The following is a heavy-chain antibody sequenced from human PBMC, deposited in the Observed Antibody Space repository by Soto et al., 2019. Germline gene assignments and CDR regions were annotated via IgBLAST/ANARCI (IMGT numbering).Heavy chain of an antibody. D-gene: IGHD1-26*01. CDR3: ARDNSESNSWWFDP. J-gene: IGHJ5*02. Sequence: AASVKVSCKASGFTFSRYYMHWIRQAPGQGLEWMGIINPSGASTNYAQKFQGRVTLTRDTSTSTVSMEVSSLRSEDTAVYYCARDNSESNSWWFDPWG. V-gene: IGHV1-46*01. CDR2: INPSGAST. CDR1: GFTFSRYY.